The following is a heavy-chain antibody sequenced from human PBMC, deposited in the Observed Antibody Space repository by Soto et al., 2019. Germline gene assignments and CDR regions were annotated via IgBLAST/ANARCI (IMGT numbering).Heavy chain of an antibody. J-gene: IGHJ4*02. CDR2: IYWNDDK. V-gene: IGHV2-5*01. CDR3: AHSESTLAGPRGYFDY. D-gene: IGHD6-19*01. Sequence: SGPTLVNPTQTLTLTCTFSGFSLSTSGVGVGWIRQPPGKALEWLALIYWNDDKRYSPSLKSRLTITKDTSKNQVVLTMTNMEPVDTATYYCAHSESTLAGPRGYFDYWGQGTLVTVSS. CDR1: GFSLSTSGVG.